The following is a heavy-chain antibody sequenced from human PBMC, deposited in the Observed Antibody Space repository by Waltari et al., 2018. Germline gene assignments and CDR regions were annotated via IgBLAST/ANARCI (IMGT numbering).Heavy chain of an antibody. CDR1: GFTVSSNY. Sequence: EVQLVESGGGLIQPGGSLRLSCAASGFTVSSNYISWVRQAPGKGREWVAVIYSGGSTYYADSVKGRFTISRDNSKNTLYLQMNSLRAEDTAVYYCARGVPDNDAFDIWGQGTMVTVSS. CDR3: ARGVPDNDAFDI. D-gene: IGHD1-1*01. CDR2: IYSGGST. J-gene: IGHJ3*02. V-gene: IGHV3-53*01.